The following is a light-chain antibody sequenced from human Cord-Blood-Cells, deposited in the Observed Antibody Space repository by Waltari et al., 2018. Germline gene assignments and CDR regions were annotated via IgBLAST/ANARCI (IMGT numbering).Light chain of an antibody. CDR2: DSS. J-gene: IGKJ1*01. V-gene: IGKV1-5*01. Sequence: DIQMTQSPSTLSASVGDRVTITCRASQSISSWLAWYQQKPGKAPKLLIYDSSRLESGVPTRFSGSGSGTEFTLTISSLQPDYFATYYCQQYNSYSWTFGQGTKVEIK. CDR1: QSISSW. CDR3: QQYNSYSWT.